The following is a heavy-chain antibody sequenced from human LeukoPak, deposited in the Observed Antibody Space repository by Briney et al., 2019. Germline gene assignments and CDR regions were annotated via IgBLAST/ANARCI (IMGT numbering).Heavy chain of an antibody. CDR1: GFTVSSNS. CDR2: IYSAGSS. CDR3: ASLQAPFDY. V-gene: IGHV3-66*01. Sequence: GGSLRLSCAASGFTVSSNSMSWVRQAPGKGLEWVSVIYSAGSSYYADSVKGRFTISRDNSKNTLYLQMNSLRAEDTAVHYCASLQAPFDYWGQGTLVTVSS. J-gene: IGHJ4*02.